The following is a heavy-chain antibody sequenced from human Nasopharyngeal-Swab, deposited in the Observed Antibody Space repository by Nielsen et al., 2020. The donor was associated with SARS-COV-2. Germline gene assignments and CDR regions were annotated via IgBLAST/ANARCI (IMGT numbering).Heavy chain of an antibody. CDR2: TDWDGDR. CDR3: TREQPSGDYDYYGMDV. Sequence: SGPTLMKPTETLTLTCTFSGFSLYTRGMCVSWIRQPPGKAPEWLARTDWDGDRYYNPSLKTRLTISRDIAKSQVVLTMTNMAPMDTATYYCTREQPSGDYDYYGMDVWGRGTTVTVSS. V-gene: IGHV2-70*11. CDR1: GFSLYTRGMC. J-gene: IGHJ6*02. D-gene: IGHD1-1*01.